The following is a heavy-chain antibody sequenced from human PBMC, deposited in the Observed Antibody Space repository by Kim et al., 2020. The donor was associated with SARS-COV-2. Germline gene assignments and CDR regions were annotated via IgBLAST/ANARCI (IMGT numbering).Heavy chain of an antibody. J-gene: IGHJ4*02. CDR3: ARDGGYSYAEGLFDY. D-gene: IGHD5-18*01. V-gene: IGHV1-46*01. Sequence: QKFQGRVTMTRDTSTSTVYMELSSLRSEDTAVYYCARDGGYSYAEGLFDYWGQGTLVTVSS.